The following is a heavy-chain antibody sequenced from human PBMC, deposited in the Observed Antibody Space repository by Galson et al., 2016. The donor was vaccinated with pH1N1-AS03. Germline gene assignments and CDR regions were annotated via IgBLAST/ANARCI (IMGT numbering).Heavy chain of an antibody. CDR2: ISGSGIST. CDR3: AKDQSHIIPLSGALS. CDR1: GFTFSSYA. J-gene: IGHJ5*02. D-gene: IGHD3-3*01. V-gene: IGHV3-23*01. Sequence: SLRLSCATSGFTFSSYAMFWVRQAPGKGLEWVSSISGSGISTYYADSVKGRFTISRDNSRNTVYLQMNSLRAEDTATYYCAKDQSHIIPLSGALSWGQGTLVTVSS.